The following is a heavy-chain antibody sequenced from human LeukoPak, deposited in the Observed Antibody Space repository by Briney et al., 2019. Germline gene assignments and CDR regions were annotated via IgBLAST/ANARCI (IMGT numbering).Heavy chain of an antibody. CDR2: INHSGCT. D-gene: IGHD5-24*01. CDR1: GGSFSGYY. Sequence: SETLSLTCAVYGGSFSGYYWSWIRQPPGKGLEWIGEINHSGCTNYNPSLKSRVTISVDTSKNQFSLKLSSVTAADTAVYYCAREYSQITTDAFDIWGQGTMVTVSS. CDR3: AREYSQITTDAFDI. V-gene: IGHV4-34*01. J-gene: IGHJ3*02.